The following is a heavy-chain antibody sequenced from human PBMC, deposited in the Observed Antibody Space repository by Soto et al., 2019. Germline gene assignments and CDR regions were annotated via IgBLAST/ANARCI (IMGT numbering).Heavy chain of an antibody. CDR2: TYYRSKWYN. CDR1: GDSVSSDSAA. Sequence: SQTLSLTCVVSGDSVSSDSAAWNWIRQSPSRGLEWLGRTYYRSKWYNDYAVSVKSRITINPDTSKNQFSLQLNSVTPEDTAVYYCARWIQGSHAFEIWGQGTMVTVSS. D-gene: IGHD5-18*01. J-gene: IGHJ3*02. CDR3: ARWIQGSHAFEI. V-gene: IGHV6-1*01.